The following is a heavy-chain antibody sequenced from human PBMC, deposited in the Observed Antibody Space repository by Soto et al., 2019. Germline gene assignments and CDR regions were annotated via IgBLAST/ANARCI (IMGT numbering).Heavy chain of an antibody. CDR3: ATPLAPGYYYYYMDV. CDR2: ISGSGGST. Sequence: GGSLRLSCGASGFTFNNYAMSWVRQAPGKGLEWVSAISGSGGSTYYADSVKGRFTISRDNSKNTLYLQMNSLRAEDTVVYYCATPLAPGYYYYYMDVWGKGTTVTVSS. CDR1: GFTFNNYA. J-gene: IGHJ6*03. V-gene: IGHV3-23*01.